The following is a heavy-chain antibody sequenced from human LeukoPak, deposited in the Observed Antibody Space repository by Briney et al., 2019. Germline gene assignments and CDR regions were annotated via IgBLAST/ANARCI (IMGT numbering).Heavy chain of an antibody. CDR2: ISGSGGST. V-gene: IGHV3-23*01. J-gene: IGHJ4*02. CDR3: AKGRGGSCYSSVDN. D-gene: IGHD2-15*01. Sequence: GGSLRLSCAASGFTFSSYVMSWVRQAPGKGLEWVSAISGSGGSTYYADSVKGRFTISRDNSKNTLYLQMNSLRAEDTAVYYCAKGRGGSCYSSVDNWGQGTLVTVSS. CDR1: GFTFSSYV.